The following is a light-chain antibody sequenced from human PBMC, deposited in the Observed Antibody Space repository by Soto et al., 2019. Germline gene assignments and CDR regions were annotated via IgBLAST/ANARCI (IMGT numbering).Light chain of an antibody. Sequence: DIQMTQSPSSLSASVGDTVTITCRASQIISNYLNWFQQKPGNAPKLLIYEAYRLQTGVPSRFSGSGSGTDFTLTISSLQPEDFATYYCQQTYSNFITFGGGTKVDIK. J-gene: IGKJ4*01. V-gene: IGKV1-39*01. CDR1: QIISNY. CDR2: EAY. CDR3: QQTYSNFIT.